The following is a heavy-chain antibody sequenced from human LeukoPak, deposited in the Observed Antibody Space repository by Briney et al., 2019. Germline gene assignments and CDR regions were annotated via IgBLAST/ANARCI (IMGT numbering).Heavy chain of an antibody. CDR3: ARGGSTRPFDY. Sequence: ASVKVSCKASGCTFTSYGISWVRQAPGQGLEWMGWISAYNGNTNYAQKFQGRVTITTDESTSTAYMELSSLRSEDTAVYYCARGGSTRPFDYWGQGILVTVSS. D-gene: IGHD3-10*01. CDR2: ISAYNGNT. J-gene: IGHJ4*02. CDR1: GCTFTSYG. V-gene: IGHV1-18*01.